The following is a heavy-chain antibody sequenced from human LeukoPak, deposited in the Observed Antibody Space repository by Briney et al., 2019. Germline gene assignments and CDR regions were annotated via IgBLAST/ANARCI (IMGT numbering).Heavy chain of an antibody. V-gene: IGHV1-2*02. J-gene: IGHJ5*02. CDR1: GYTFTGYY. Sequence: ASVKVSCKASGYTFTGYYMHWVRQAPGQGLEWMGWINPNSGGTNYAQKFQGRVTMTRDTSISTAYMELSGLRSDDTAVYYCARDPLDIVVVPAAIRSLGNWFDPWGQGTLVTVSS. CDR3: ARDPLDIVVVPAAIRSLGNWFDP. D-gene: IGHD2-2*02. CDR2: INPNSGGT.